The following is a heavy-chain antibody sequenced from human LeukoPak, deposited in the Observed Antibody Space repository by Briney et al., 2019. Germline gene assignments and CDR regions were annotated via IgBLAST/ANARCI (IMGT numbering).Heavy chain of an antibody. D-gene: IGHD2-21*02. CDR1: GYTFTGYY. CDR3: ARDNSVRDTAWWFDP. J-gene: IGHJ5*02. Sequence: ASVKVSCKASGYTFTGYYMHWVRQAPGQGLEWMGIINPSGGSTSYAQKFQVRVTMTRDMSTSTDYLELSSLRSEDTAVYYCARDNSVRDTAWWFDPWGQGTLVTVSS. CDR2: INPSGGST. V-gene: IGHV1-46*01.